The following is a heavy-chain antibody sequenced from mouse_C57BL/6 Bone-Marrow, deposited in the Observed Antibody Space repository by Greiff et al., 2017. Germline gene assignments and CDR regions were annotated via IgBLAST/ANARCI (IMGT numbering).Heavy chain of an antibody. Sequence: DVKLVESGGGLVQPGESLKLSCESNEYEFPSHDMSWVRKTPEKRLELVADINSDGGSTYYPDTMERRFIISRDNTKKTLYLQMSMLRSEDTALYYCARLGGDTTASFAYWGQGTLVTVSA. CDR3: ARLGGDTTASFAY. V-gene: IGHV5-2*01. CDR1: EYEFPSHD. J-gene: IGHJ3*01. CDR2: INSDGGST. D-gene: IGHD1-2*01.